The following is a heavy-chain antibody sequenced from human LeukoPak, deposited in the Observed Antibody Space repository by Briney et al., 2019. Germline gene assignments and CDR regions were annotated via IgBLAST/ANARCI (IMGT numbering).Heavy chain of an antibody. D-gene: IGHD6-13*01. J-gene: IGHJ2*01. CDR2: IYTSGST. CDR3: ARDRVAAAGTDWYFDL. Sequence: PSETLSLTCTVSGGSISSYYWSWIRQPAGKGLEWIGRIYTSGSTNYNPSLKSRVTMSVDTSKNQFSLKLSSVTAADTAVYYCARDRVAAAGTDWYFDLWGRGTLVTVSS. V-gene: IGHV4-4*07. CDR1: GGSISSYY.